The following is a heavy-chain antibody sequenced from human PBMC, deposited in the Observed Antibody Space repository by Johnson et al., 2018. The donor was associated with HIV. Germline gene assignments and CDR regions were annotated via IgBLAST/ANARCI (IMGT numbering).Heavy chain of an antibody. CDR1: GFAFSSYA. CDR3: ATLWFGEVSVYDAFDV. Sequence: QVQLVESGGGVVQPGTSLRLSCTASGFAFSSYALHWVRQAPGKGLEWVAVISYDGRDAYYADSGKGRFTSSRDNSKNTLYLQMNSLRPEDSAVYYCATLWFGEVSVYDAFDVWGQGTMVTVSS. CDR2: ISYDGRDA. J-gene: IGHJ3*01. D-gene: IGHD3-10*01. V-gene: IGHV3-30*04.